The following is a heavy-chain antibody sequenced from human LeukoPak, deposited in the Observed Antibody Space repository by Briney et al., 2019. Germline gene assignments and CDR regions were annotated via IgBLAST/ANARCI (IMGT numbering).Heavy chain of an antibody. Sequence: GALRLSCAASGFTFSTYPMHWVRQAPGKGLEWVAVISYDGSNKYYADSVKGRFTISRDNSKNTLYLQMNSLRAEDTAVYYCARGPLRYFDWLLGDYWGQGTLVTVSS. J-gene: IGHJ4*02. CDR2: ISYDGSNK. V-gene: IGHV3-30*04. CDR1: GFTFSTYP. D-gene: IGHD3-9*01. CDR3: ARGPLRYFDWLLGDY.